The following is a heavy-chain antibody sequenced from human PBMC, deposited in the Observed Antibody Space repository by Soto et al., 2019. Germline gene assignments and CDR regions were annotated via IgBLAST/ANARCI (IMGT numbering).Heavy chain of an antibody. CDR3: ARLAEMATISLKPTDY. D-gene: IGHD5-12*01. V-gene: IGHV1-69*13. CDR1: GGTFSSYA. Sequence: SVKVSCKASGGTFSSYAISGVRQAPGQGLEWMGGIIPIFGKANYAQKFQGRVTITADESTSTAYMEMSSLRSEDTAVYYCARLAEMATISLKPTDYWGQGTLVTVSS. CDR2: IIPIFGKA. J-gene: IGHJ4*02.